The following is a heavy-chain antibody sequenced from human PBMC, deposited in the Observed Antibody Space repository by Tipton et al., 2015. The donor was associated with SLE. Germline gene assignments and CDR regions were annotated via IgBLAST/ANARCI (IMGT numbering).Heavy chain of an antibody. V-gene: IGHV4-59*01. J-gene: IGHJ4*02. CDR1: GGSISSYY. Sequence: TLSLTCTVSGGSISSYYWSWIPQPPGKGLEWIGYIYYSGSTNYNPSLKSRVTISVDTSKNQFSLKLSSVTAADTAVYYCARTGELFDYWGQGTLVTVSS. D-gene: IGHD1-26*01. CDR2: IYYSGST. CDR3: ARTGELFDY.